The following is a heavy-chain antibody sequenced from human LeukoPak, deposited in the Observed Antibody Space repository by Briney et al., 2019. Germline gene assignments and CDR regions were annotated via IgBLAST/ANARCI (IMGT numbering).Heavy chain of an antibody. Sequence: GGSLRLSCTASESTFSTYDMNWVRQAPGKGLDWVSTISASGGHTYYADSVKGRFAISRDNSGNALTLQMHSLRVEDTAVYYCVRRVQLDYWGQGTLVSVSS. V-gene: IGHV3-23*01. D-gene: IGHD3-10*01. CDR2: ISASGGHT. CDR1: ESTFSTYD. J-gene: IGHJ4*02. CDR3: VRRVQLDY.